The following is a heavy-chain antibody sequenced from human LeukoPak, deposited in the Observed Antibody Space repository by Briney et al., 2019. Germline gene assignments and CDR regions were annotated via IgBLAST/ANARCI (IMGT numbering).Heavy chain of an antibody. V-gene: IGHV4-34*01. D-gene: IGHD2-2*02. Sequence: PSETLSLTCAVYGGSFSGYYWSWIRQPPGKGLVWIGEINHSGSTNYNPSLKSRVTISVDTSKNQFSLKLSSVTAADTAVYYCARVGYCSSTSCYNRRGWFDPWGQGTLVTVSS. CDR1: GGSFSGYY. J-gene: IGHJ5*02. CDR3: ARVGYCSSTSCYNRRGWFDP. CDR2: INHSGST.